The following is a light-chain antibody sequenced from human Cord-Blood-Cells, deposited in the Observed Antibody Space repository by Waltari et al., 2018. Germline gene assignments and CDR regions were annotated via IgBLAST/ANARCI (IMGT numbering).Light chain of an antibody. Sequence: QSALTQPRPVSGSPGQSVTISCTGTSSDVGGYNYVSWYQQHPGKAPNLVIYDVSKRPSGAPDRFSGSKSGNTASLTISGLQAEDEADYYCCSYAGSYTFVFGTGTKVTVL. V-gene: IGLV2-11*01. J-gene: IGLJ1*01. CDR2: DVS. CDR3: CSYAGSYTFV. CDR1: SSDVGGYNY.